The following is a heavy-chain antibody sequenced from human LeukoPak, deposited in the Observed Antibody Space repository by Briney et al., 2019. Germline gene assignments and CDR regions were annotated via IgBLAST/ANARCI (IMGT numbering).Heavy chain of an antibody. CDR3: AKQPYCSGGSCPGLDV. Sequence: GGSLRLSCAASGFTFSSYSMNWVRQAPGKGLEWVSSISSSSSYIYYADSVKGRFTISRDNAKNSLYLQMNSLRAEDTALYYCAKQPYCSGGSCPGLDVWGQGTTVTVSS. J-gene: IGHJ6*02. CDR2: ISSSSSYI. CDR1: GFTFSSYS. D-gene: IGHD2-15*01. V-gene: IGHV3-21*04.